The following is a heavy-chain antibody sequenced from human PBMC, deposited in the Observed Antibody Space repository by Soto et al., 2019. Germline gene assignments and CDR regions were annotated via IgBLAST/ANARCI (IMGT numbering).Heavy chain of an antibody. CDR3: AKDSEERITICVVVHHGLNV. CDR2: ISGSGGST. D-gene: IGHD3-3*01. Sequence: PGGSLRLSSEAPCFTFSSYAMSWVRQAPGKGLEWVSDISGSGGSTYYADSVQGRFTIYRDNSKNTLYLQMNSLRAEDTAVYYCAKDSEERITICVVVHHGLNVWGQGTTVTVSS. CDR1: CFTFSSYA. V-gene: IGHV3-23*01. J-gene: IGHJ6*02.